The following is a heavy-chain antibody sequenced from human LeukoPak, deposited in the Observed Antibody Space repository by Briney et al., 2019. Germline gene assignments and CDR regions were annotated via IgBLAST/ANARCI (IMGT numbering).Heavy chain of an antibody. CDR2: ISSSSSYI. D-gene: IGHD3-22*01. J-gene: IGHJ4*02. CDR1: GFTFSSYS. V-gene: IGHV3-21*01. CDR3: ARGVYYYDSSGYLTFDY. Sequence: GGSLRLSCAASGFTFSSYSMNWVRQAPGKGLERVSSISSSSSYIYYADSVKGRFTISRDNAKNSLYLQMNSLRAEDTAVYYCARGVYYYDSSGYLTFDYWGQGTLVTVSS.